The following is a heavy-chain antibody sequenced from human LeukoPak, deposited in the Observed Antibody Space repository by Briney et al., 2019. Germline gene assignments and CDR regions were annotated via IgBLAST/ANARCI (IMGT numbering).Heavy chain of an antibody. CDR1: GGTFSSYA. V-gene: IGHV1-69*05. CDR3: ASSDSSGYYLGTKFDY. D-gene: IGHD3-22*01. Sequence: SVKVSCKASGGTFSSYAISCVRQAHGQGLEWMGGIIPIFGTANYAQKFQGRVTITTDESTSTAYMEQSSLRSEDTAVYYCASSDSSGYYLGTKFDYWGQGTLVTVSS. CDR2: IIPIFGTA. J-gene: IGHJ4*02.